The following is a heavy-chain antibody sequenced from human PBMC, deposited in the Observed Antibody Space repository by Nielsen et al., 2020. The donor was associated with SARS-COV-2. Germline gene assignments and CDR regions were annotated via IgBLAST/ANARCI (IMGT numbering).Heavy chain of an antibody. V-gene: IGHV5-51*01. CDR2: IYPGDSET. CDR1: GYTFTSHL. Sequence: GESLKISCKASGYTFTSHLLGWVRQMPGKGLEWMGNIYPGDSETRYNPSFQGQVTISADKSTTTAYLQWSSLKASDSAIYYCARHFRGIAVWFDPWGQGTLVSVSS. CDR3: ARHFRGIAVWFDP. J-gene: IGHJ5*02. D-gene: IGHD2-21*01.